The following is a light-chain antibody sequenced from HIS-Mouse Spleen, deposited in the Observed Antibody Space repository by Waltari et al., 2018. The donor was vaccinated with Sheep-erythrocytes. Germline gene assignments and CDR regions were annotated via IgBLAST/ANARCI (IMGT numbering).Light chain of an antibody. Sequence: SYELTQPPSVSVSPGQTASITCSGDKLGDKYACWYQQKPGQSPVLVIYQDSKRPSRIRERFSGSNSGNTATLTISGTQAMDEADYYCQAWDSSTVVFGGGTKLTVL. V-gene: IGLV3-1*01. J-gene: IGLJ2*01. CDR1: KLGDKY. CDR2: QDS. CDR3: QAWDSSTVV.